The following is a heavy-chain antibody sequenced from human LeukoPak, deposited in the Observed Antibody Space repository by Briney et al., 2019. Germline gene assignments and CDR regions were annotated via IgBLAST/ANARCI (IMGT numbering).Heavy chain of an antibody. D-gene: IGHD3-22*01. Sequence: GSLRLSCAASGFDFCAYEMNWVRQAPGKGLEWVAYFAGSDTTTYYADSVKGRFTISRDNAKNSLYLQMNSLRAEDTALYYCTTLGYHLDSWGQGTLVTVSS. J-gene: IGHJ4*02. CDR2: FAGSDTTT. CDR1: GFDFCAYE. V-gene: IGHV3-48*03. CDR3: TTLGYHLDS.